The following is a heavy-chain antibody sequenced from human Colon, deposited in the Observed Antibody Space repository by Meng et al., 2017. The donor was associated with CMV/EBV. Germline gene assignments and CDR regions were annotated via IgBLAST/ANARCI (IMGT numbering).Heavy chain of an antibody. J-gene: IGHJ4*02. CDR2: IYHSGST. D-gene: IGHD4-11*01. V-gene: IGHV4-38-2*02. CDR3: ARGVSNYNY. CDR1: GYSISSGYY. Sequence: SETLSLTCTVSGYSISSGYYWGWIRQPPGKGLEWIGSIYHSGSTYYNPSLKSRVTISVDTSKNQFSLKLTSVTAADTAVYYCARGVSNYNYWGQGTLVTVSS.